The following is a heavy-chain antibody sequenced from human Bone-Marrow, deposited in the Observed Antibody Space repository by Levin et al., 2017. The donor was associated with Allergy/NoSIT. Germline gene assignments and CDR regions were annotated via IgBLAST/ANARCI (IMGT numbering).Heavy chain of an antibody. V-gene: IGHV3-7*03. D-gene: IGHD6-13*01. Sequence: QAGGSLRLSCVVSGFTFSGHWMSWVRQAPGKGLQWVANINQDGSYKYYVDSVKGRFTISRDNARNSLYLQMNSLRVEDTAVYYCAGGYHWGQGTLVTVSS. CDR1: GFTFSGHW. CDR2: INQDGSYK. J-gene: IGHJ4*02. CDR3: AGGYH.